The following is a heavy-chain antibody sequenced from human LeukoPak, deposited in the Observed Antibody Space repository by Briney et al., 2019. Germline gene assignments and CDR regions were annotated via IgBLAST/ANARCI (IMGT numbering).Heavy chain of an antibody. CDR2: INPNTGGT. D-gene: IGHD3-3*02. V-gene: IGHV1-2*06. J-gene: IGHJ6*03. Sequence: ASVKVSCKASGYTFTCYFIHWVRQAPGQGLEWMGRINPNTGGTNYAQKFQGRVTMTRDTSITTAYMELSRLRSDDTAIYYCARVKSDIFHYMDVWGKGTTVTVSS. CDR1: GYTFTCYF. CDR3: ARVKSDIFHYMDV.